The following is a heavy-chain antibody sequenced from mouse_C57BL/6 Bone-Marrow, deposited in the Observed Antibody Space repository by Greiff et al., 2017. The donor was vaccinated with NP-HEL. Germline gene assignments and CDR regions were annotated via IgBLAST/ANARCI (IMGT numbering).Heavy chain of an antibody. CDR2: INPGSGGT. Sequence: QVQLQQSGAELVRPGTSVKVSCKASGYAFTNYLIEWVKQRPGQGLEWIGVINPGSGGTNYNEKFKGKATLTADKSSSTAYMQLSSLTSEDSAVYFCASIRLRRRFAYWGQGTLVTVSA. D-gene: IGHD2-4*01. CDR3: ASIRLRRRFAY. V-gene: IGHV1-54*01. CDR1: GYAFTNYL. J-gene: IGHJ3*01.